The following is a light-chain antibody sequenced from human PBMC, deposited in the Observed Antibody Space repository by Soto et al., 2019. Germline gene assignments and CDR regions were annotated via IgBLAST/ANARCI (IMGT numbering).Light chain of an antibody. CDR1: QTVLHSSNNKNY. CDR3: QQYYRTPIT. CDR2: WAS. V-gene: IGKV4-1*01. Sequence: DIVLTQSPDSLAVSLGERATINCKSSQTVLHSSNNKNYLAWYQQKPGQPPKLLIYWASTRDSGVPDRFSGRRFGENFNLPLSSLQAEDVAVYSCQQYYRTPITFGGGTKVDIK. J-gene: IGKJ4*01.